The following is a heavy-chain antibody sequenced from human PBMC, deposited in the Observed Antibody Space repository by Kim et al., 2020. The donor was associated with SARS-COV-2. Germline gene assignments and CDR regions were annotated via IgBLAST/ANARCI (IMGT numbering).Heavy chain of an antibody. CDR1: GGSFSGYY. D-gene: IGHD4-17*01. CDR3: SRGSPHNYGDYGVWFDP. V-gene: IGHV4-34*01. Sequence: LETLSLTCAVYGGSFSGYYWSWIRQPPGKGLEWIGEVNHSGSINYNPSLMSRLTISVDTSKKQFSLKLTSVTAADTAVYYCSRGSPHNYGDYGVWFDPWGQGTLVTVSS. J-gene: IGHJ5*02. CDR2: VNHSGSI.